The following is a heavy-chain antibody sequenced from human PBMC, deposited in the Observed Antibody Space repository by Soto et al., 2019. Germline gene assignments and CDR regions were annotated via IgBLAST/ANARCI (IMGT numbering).Heavy chain of an antibody. CDR2: ISYDGSNK. D-gene: IGHD2-15*01. CDR3: AKDLSVAAAIRGYYYYGMDV. V-gene: IGHV3-30*18. J-gene: IGHJ6*02. Sequence: VAVISYDGSNKYYADSVKGRFTISRDNSKNTLYLQMNSLRAEDTAVYYCAKDLSVAAAIRGYYYYGMDVWGQGTTVTVSS.